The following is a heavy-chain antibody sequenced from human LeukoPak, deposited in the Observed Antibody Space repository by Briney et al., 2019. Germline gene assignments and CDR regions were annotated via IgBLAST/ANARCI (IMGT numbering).Heavy chain of an antibody. Sequence: PGESLRLSCAASGFTFSSYSMNWVRQAPGKGLEWVSSISSSSSYIYYADSVKGRFTISRDNAKNSLYLQMNSLRAEDTAVYYCARADVLRYFDWSNGALDIWGQGTMVTVSS. V-gene: IGHV3-21*01. CDR1: GFTFSSYS. J-gene: IGHJ3*02. CDR2: ISSSSSYI. D-gene: IGHD3-9*01. CDR3: ARADVLRYFDWSNGALDI.